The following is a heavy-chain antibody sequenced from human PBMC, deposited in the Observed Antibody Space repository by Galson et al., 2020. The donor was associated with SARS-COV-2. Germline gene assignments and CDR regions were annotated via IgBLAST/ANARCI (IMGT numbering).Heavy chain of an antibody. J-gene: IGHJ4*02. CDR1: GYRFTSYW. Sequence: KIGESLKISCKGSGYRFTSYWIGWVRQMPGKGLEWMGIIYPGDSDTRYSPSFQGQVTISADKSINTAYLQWSSLKASDTAMYYCVRRGFCSDVGCVSRQAEPSDYWGQGTLVTVSS. CDR3: VRRGFCSDVGCVSRQAEPSDY. CDR2: IYPGDSDT. D-gene: IGHD3-3*01. V-gene: IGHV5-51*01.